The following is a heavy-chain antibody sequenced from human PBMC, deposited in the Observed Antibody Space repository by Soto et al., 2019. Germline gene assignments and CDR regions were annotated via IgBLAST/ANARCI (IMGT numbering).Heavy chain of an antibody. D-gene: IGHD3-22*01. Sequence: PSETLSLTCTVSGGSISSGDYYWSWIRQPPGKGLEWIGYIYYSGSTYCNPSLKSRVTISVDTSKNQFSLKLSSVTAADTAVYYCARVGTMIVGQGTKTPTDYWGQGTLVTVSS. V-gene: IGHV4-30-4*01. CDR2: IYYSGST. CDR3: ARVGTMIVGQGTKTPTDY. J-gene: IGHJ4*02. CDR1: GGSISSGDYY.